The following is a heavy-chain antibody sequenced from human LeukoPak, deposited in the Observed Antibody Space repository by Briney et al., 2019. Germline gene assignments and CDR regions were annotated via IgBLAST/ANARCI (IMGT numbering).Heavy chain of an antibody. CDR3: AGAVAGSFDY. V-gene: IGHV3-48*02. CDR2: IRSSSSTT. J-gene: IGHJ4*02. Sequence: PGGSLRLSCAASGFTFSIYSMNWVRQAPGKGLEWVSYIRSSSSTTYYADSVKGRFTISRDNAKNSVYLQMNSLRDEDTAVYYCAGAVAGSFDYWGQGTLVTVSS. D-gene: IGHD6-19*01. CDR1: GFTFSIYS.